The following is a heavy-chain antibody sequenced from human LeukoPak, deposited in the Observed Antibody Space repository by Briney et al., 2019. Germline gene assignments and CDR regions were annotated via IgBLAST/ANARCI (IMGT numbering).Heavy chain of an antibody. Sequence: GGSLRLSCAASGFTFSNAWMSWVRQAPGKGLEWVSGISGSGGSTYYADSVKGRFTISRDNSKSTLYLHMSSLRAEDTALYYCAKWAIPGYYFDYWGQGTLVTVSS. CDR1: GFTFSNAW. V-gene: IGHV3-23*01. CDR3: AKWAIPGYYFDY. J-gene: IGHJ4*02. D-gene: IGHD1-14*01. CDR2: ISGSGGST.